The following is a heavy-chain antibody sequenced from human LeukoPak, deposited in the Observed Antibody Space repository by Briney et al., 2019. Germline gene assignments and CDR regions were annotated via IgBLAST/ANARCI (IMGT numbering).Heavy chain of an antibody. CDR1: GYTFTSYG. V-gene: IGHV1-18*01. J-gene: IGHJ5*02. CDR3: AREDGWFGELIRFDP. Sequence: ASVKVSCKASGYTFTSYGISWVRQAPGQGLEWMGWISAYNGNTNYAQKLQGRVTMTTDTSTSTAYMELRSLRSDETAVYYCAREDGWFGELIRFDPWGQGTLVTVSS. D-gene: IGHD3-10*01. CDR2: ISAYNGNT.